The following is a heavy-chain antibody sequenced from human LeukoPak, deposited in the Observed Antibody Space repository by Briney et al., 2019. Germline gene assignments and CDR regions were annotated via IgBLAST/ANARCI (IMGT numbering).Heavy chain of an antibody. CDR2: VNHSGST. V-gene: IGHV4-34*01. Sequence: SETLSLTCAVYGGSFSGYYWSWIRQPPGKGLEWIGEVNHSGSTHYNPSLKSRVTISVDTSKNQFSLKLSSVTAADTAVYYCASPPNSETGDYWGQGTLVTVSS. D-gene: IGHD2/OR15-2a*01. CDR1: GGSFSGYY. J-gene: IGHJ4*02. CDR3: ASPPNSETGDY.